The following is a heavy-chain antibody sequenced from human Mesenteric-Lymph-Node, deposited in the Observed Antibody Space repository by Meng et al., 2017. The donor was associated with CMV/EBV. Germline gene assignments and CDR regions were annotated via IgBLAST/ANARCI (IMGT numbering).Heavy chain of an antibody. D-gene: IGHD6-6*01. CDR2: MRYDGINT. CDR3: ASLFRLIAALP. J-gene: IGHJ5*02. CDR1: GFTFTSYG. Sequence: GESLKISCAASGFTFTSYGIHWVRQAPGKGPEWVAFMRYDGINTYYADSVKGRFTISRDNAKNSLYLQMNSLRAEDTAVYYCASLFRLIAALPWGQGTLVTVSS. V-gene: IGHV3-30*02.